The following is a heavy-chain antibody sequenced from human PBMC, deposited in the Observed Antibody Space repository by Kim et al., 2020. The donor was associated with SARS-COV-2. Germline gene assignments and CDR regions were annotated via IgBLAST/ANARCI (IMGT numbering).Heavy chain of an antibody. CDR2: IYYSGST. CDR3: ARRDYDFWSGYTNWFDP. J-gene: IGHJ5*02. V-gene: IGHV4-39*01. CDR1: GGSISSSSYY. D-gene: IGHD3-3*01. Sequence: SETLSLTCTVSGGSISSSSYYWGWIRQPPGKGLEWIGSIYYSGSTYYNPSLKSRVTISVDTSKNHFSLKPSSVTAADTAVYYCARRDYDFWSGYTNWFDPWGQGTLVTVSS.